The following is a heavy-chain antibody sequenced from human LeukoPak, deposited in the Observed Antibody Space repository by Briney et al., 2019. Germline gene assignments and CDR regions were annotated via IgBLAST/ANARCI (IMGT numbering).Heavy chain of an antibody. J-gene: IGHJ6*02. Sequence: ASVKVSCKASGGTFSSYAISWVRQAPGQGLEWMGGIISIFGTANYAQKFQGRVTITADESTSTAYMELSSLRSEDTAVYYCARELFTFYYYYGMDVWGQGTTVTVSS. CDR3: ARELFTFYYYYGMDV. CDR2: IISIFGTA. D-gene: IGHD2-21*01. V-gene: IGHV1-69*13. CDR1: GGTFSSYA.